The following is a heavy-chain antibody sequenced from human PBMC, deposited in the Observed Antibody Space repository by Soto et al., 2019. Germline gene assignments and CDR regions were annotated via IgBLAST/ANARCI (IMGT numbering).Heavy chain of an antibody. CDR3: ARGRYSYGSNGLDP. CDR2: VIPIFGTA. J-gene: IGHJ5*02. V-gene: IGHV1-69*01. Sequence: RFEWMGGVIPIFGTANYAQKFQGRVTITADESTSTAYMELSSLRSEDTAVYYCARGRYSYGSNGLDPRGERTFVSVSS. D-gene: IGHD5-18*01.